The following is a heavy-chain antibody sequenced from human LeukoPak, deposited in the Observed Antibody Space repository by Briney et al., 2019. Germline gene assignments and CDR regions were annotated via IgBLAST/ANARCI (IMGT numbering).Heavy chain of an antibody. V-gene: IGHV4-59*12. CDR3: ARLVWSDAFDI. CDR2: IYYSGST. D-gene: IGHD6-6*01. CDR1: GGSISSYY. J-gene: IGHJ3*02. Sequence: SETLSLTCTVSGGSISSYYWSWIRQPPGKGLEWIGYIYYSGSTNYNPSLKSRVTISVDTSKNQFSLRLSSVTAADTAVYYCARLVWSDAFDIWGQGTMVTVSS.